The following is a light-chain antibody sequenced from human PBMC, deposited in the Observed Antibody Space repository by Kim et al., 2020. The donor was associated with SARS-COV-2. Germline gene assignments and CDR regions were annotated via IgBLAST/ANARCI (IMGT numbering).Light chain of an antibody. V-gene: IGLV3-19*01. Sequence: SSELTQDPAVSVALGQTVRITCQGDSLRSYYASWYQQKPGQAAVLVIYGKNNRPSGIPDRFSGSSSGNTASLTITGAQAEDEADYYCNSRDSSGNHWVF. J-gene: IGLJ3*02. CDR3: NSRDSSGNHWV. CDR2: GKN. CDR1: SLRSYY.